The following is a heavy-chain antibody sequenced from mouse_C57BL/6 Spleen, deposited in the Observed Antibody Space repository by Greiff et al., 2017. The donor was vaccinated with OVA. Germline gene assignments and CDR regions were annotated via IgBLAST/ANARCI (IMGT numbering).Heavy chain of an antibody. CDR3: ARNYGSSPWFAY. Sequence: EVKLVESGPELVKPGASVKISCKASGYSFTDYNMNWVKQSNGKSLEWIGVINPNYGTTSYNQKFKGKATLTVDQSSSTAYMQLNSLTSEDSAVYYCARNYGSSPWFAYWGQGTLVTVSA. CDR1: GYSFTDYN. CDR2: INPNYGTT. D-gene: IGHD1-1*01. V-gene: IGHV1-39*01. J-gene: IGHJ3*01.